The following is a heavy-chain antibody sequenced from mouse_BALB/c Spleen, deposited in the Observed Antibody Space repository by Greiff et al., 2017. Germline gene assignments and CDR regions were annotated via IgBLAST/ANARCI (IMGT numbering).Heavy chain of an antibody. CDR1: GYAFSSYW. D-gene: IGHD2-4*01. V-gene: IGHV1-80*01. CDR3: ARGETMNFDY. Sequence: QVQLQQSGAELVRPGSSVKISCTASGYAFSSYWMNWVKQRPGQGLEWIGQIYPGDGDTNYNGKFKGKATLTADTSSSTAYMQLSSLTSEDSAVYFCARGETMNFDYWGQGTTLTVSS. CDR2: IYPGDGDT. J-gene: IGHJ2*01.